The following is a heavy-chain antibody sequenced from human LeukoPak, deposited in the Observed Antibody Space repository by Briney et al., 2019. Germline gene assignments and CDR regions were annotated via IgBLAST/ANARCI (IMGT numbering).Heavy chain of an antibody. CDR3: ASEQLPPYYFDY. D-gene: IGHD6-6*01. CDR1: GFTFSDYY. V-gene: IGHV3-7*01. CDR2: IKQDGSEK. J-gene: IGHJ4*02. Sequence: SGGSLRLSCAASGFTFSDYYMSWVRQAPGKGLEWVANIKQDGSEKYYVDSVKGRFTISRDNAKNSLYLQMNSLRAEDTAVYYCASEQLPPYYFDYWGQGTLVTVSS.